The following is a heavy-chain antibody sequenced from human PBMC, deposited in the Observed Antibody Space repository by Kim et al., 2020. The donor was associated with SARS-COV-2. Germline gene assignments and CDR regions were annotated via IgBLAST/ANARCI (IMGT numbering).Heavy chain of an antibody. D-gene: IGHD6-19*01. Sequence: DSVKGRFTISRDNSKNSLYLQMNSLRTEDTALYYCAKGMWSIAVAGGFDYWGQGTLVTVSS. CDR3: AKGMWSIAVAGGFDY. J-gene: IGHJ4*02. V-gene: IGHV3-43*01.